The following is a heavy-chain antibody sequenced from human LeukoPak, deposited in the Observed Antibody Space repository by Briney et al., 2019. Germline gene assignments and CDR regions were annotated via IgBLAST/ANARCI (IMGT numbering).Heavy chain of an antibody. D-gene: IGHD5-12*01. V-gene: IGHV3-23*01. Sequence: PGGSLRLSCAASGFTFSSHGMVWVRQGPGKGLECVSTISGSGDLPYYADSVKGRFTISRDSSKNMVYLQMTSLRAEDTAIYYCATRIVPTVGFDTWGQGTLVTVSS. CDR2: ISGSGDLP. CDR1: GFTFSSHG. J-gene: IGHJ4*02. CDR3: ATRIVPTVGFDT.